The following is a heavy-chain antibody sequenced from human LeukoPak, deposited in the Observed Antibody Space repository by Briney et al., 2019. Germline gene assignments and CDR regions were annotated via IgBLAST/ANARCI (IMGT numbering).Heavy chain of an antibody. CDR1: GFTFTTYG. Sequence: GGSLRLSCSASGFTFTTYGMNWVRQAPGKGLEWVSGINWNSDTIGYADSVKGRFTISRDNAKNSLYLQMNSLRAEDTAVYYCAELGITMIGGVWGKGTTVTISS. D-gene: IGHD3-10*02. J-gene: IGHJ6*04. CDR2: INWNSDTI. V-gene: IGHV3-20*04. CDR3: AELGITMIGGV.